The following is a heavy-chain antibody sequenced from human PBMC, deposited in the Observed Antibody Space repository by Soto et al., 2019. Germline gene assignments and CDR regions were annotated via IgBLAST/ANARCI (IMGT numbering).Heavy chain of an antibody. V-gene: IGHV4-4*07. Sequence: QVQLQESGPGLVEPSETLSLTCTVSGDSMSSFYWSWIRQSAEKGLEWIGGISATGTTTYIPSLKSRITLSVDTSKNQFSLNLKFVTAADTAVYFCAREGPYRGYSYGYLYYFDYWGQGTLVTVSS. CDR2: ISATGTT. J-gene: IGHJ4*02. D-gene: IGHD5-18*01. CDR3: AREGPYRGYSYGYLYYFDY. CDR1: GDSMSSFY.